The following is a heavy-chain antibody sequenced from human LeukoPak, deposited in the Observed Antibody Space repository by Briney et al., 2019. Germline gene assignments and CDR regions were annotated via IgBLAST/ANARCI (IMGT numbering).Heavy chain of an antibody. V-gene: IGHV3-30-3*01. Sequence: GGSLRLSCAASGFTFSSYAMHWARQAPGKGLEWVAFISHDRSNSCHADSVKGRFTISRDNSKNTLYLQMNSLTDEDTAVYYCARDLSGSYMSDYWGQGTLVTVSS. CDR2: ISHDRSNS. CDR3: ARDLSGSYMSDY. D-gene: IGHD3-10*01. CDR1: GFTFSSYA. J-gene: IGHJ4*02.